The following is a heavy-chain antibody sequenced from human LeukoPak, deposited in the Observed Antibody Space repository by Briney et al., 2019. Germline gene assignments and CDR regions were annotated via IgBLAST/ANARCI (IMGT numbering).Heavy chain of an antibody. Sequence: PGGSLRLSCAASGFTFSSYWMHWVRQAPGKGLVWVSRINTDGSSTSYADSVKGRFTISRDNAKNTLYLQMNSLRAEDTAVYYCASLAVPQRLLKEDYYYYMDVWGKGTTVTVSS. D-gene: IGHD6-25*01. CDR2: INTDGSST. CDR3: ASLAVPQRLLKEDYYYYMDV. V-gene: IGHV3-74*01. CDR1: GFTFSSYW. J-gene: IGHJ6*03.